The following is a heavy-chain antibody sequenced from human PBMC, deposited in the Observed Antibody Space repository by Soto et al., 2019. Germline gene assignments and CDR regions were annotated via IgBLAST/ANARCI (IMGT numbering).Heavy chain of an antibody. CDR1: VGSFKSGSYS. D-gene: IGHD3-3*01. CDR3: ARDFAYFDS. J-gene: IGHJ4*02. V-gene: IGHV4-61*01. CDR2: VYHTGRT. Sequence: ESLSLSCTVSVGSFKSGSYSWSWIRQPPGKGLEWIGYVYHTGRTSYNPSLKSRVSISMDTSKNQFSLNLDPVTAADTAVYFCARDFAYFDSWGQGTLVTVSS.